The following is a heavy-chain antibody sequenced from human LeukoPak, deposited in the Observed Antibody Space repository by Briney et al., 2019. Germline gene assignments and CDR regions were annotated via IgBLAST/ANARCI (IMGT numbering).Heavy chain of an antibody. CDR1: GFTFSNFL. Sequence: GGSLRLSCAASGFTFSNFLMTWVRQAPGKRPEWVSAISGSGGDTYYADSVKGRFTISRDNSKNTLYLQMNSLRAEDTAVYYCGKKGATTGDFDYWGQGTLVTVSS. V-gene: IGHV3-23*01. J-gene: IGHJ4*02. CDR2: ISGSGGDT. D-gene: IGHD1-26*01. CDR3: GKKGATTGDFDY.